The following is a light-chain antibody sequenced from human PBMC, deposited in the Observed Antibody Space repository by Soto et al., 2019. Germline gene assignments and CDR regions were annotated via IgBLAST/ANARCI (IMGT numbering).Light chain of an antibody. Sequence: QSALTQPPSASGSPGQSVTISCTGTSSDVGGYNYVSWYQQHPGKAPKLMIYEVNKRPSGVPDRFSGSKSGNTASLTVSGLQAEDEADYYCSSYVGSNIFFGTGTKLTVL. CDR2: EVN. CDR1: SSDVGGYNY. CDR3: SSYVGSNIF. V-gene: IGLV2-8*01. J-gene: IGLJ1*01.